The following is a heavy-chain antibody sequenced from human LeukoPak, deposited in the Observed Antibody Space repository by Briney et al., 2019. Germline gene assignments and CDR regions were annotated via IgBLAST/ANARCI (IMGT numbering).Heavy chain of an antibody. CDR3: ARVPQWLVGSWENAFDI. V-gene: IGHV4-59*01. CDR2: IYYSGST. D-gene: IGHD6-19*01. CDR1: GGSISSYY. Sequence: PSETLSLTCTVSGGSISSYYWSWIRQPPGKGLEWIGYIYYSGSTNYNPSLKSRVTISVDTSKNQFSLKLSSVTAADTAVYYCARVPQWLVGSWENAFDIWGQGTMVTVSS. J-gene: IGHJ3*02.